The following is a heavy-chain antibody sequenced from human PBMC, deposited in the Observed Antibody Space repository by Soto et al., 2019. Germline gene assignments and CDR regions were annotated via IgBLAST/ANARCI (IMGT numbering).Heavy chain of an antibody. CDR2: IYDSGST. V-gene: IGHV4-59*03. D-gene: IGHD2-21*02. J-gene: IGHJ3*01. CDR1: GDSISSYF. Sequence: SETLSLTCSVSGDSISSYFRNWIRQPPGEGLEWIGCIYDSGSTDYNPSLKSRVTISLDTSKKQFSLRLNSVTAADTAVYYCVSSRTAIYGDAFDVWGQGTMVIVSS. CDR3: VSSRTAIYGDAFDV.